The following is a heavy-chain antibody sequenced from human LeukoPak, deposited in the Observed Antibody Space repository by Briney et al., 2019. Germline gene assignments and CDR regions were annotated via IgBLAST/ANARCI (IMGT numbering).Heavy chain of an antibody. CDR1: GGSISGNY. J-gene: IGHJ6*02. V-gene: IGHV4-59*01. CDR3: AREAYYGLDV. Sequence: SETLSLTCTVSGGSISGNYWSWIRQRPGKGLEWIGYIYYSGSTTYKPSLKSRVTMSVDTSKNQFSLKLNSVTAADTAVYYCAREAYYGLDVWGLGTTVTVSS. CDR2: IYYSGST.